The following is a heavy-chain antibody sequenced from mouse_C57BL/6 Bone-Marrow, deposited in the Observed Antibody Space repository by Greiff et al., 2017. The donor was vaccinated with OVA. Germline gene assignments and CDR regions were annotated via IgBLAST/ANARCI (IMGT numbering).Heavy chain of an antibody. V-gene: IGHV1-82*01. Sequence: QVQLQQSGPELVKPGASVKISCKASGYAFSSSWMNWVKQRPGKGLEWIGRIYPGDGDTNYNGKFKGKATLTADKSSSTAYMPLSSLTSEDSAVYFCARSGWLPYFDYWGQGTTLTVSS. J-gene: IGHJ2*01. D-gene: IGHD2-3*01. CDR1: GYAFSSSW. CDR3: ARSGWLPYFDY. CDR2: IYPGDGDT.